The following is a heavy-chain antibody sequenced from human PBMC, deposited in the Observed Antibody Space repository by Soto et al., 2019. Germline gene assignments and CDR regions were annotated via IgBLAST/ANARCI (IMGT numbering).Heavy chain of an antibody. CDR1: GFSLTTSGVG. V-gene: IGHV2-5*02. Sequence: QITLNESGPTVVRPTETLTLTCRFSGFSLTTSGVGVGWIRQSPGKAPEWLALLYWDDDKRYSASLKSRLTITPDTSKNQVVLTVSDLDPTDTATYYCAHRVLRTVFGLVTTTAIYFDFWGHGTPVAVSS. J-gene: IGHJ4*01. D-gene: IGHD3-3*01. CDR3: AHRVLRTVFGLVTTTAIYFDF. CDR2: LYWDDDK.